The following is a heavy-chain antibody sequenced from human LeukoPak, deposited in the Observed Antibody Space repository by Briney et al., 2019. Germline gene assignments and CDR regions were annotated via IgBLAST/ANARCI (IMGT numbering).Heavy chain of an antibody. CDR3: ARVSGSLYYYYYMDV. D-gene: IGHD1-26*01. J-gene: IGHJ6*03. Sequence: PSETLSLTCTVSGGSISSHYWSWIRQPPGKGLEWIGYIYYSGSTNYNPSLKSRVTISVDTSKNQFSLKLSSVTAADTAVYYCARVSGSLYYYYYMDVWGKGTTVTVSS. V-gene: IGHV4-59*11. CDR2: IYYSGST. CDR1: GGSISSHY.